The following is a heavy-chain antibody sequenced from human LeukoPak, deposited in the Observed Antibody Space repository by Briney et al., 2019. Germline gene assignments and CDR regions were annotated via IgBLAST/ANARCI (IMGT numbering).Heavy chain of an antibody. V-gene: IGHV4-39*07. CDR1: GGSISSSSYY. CDR3: ARVSDTAPLYYFDY. CDR2: IYYTGST. J-gene: IGHJ4*02. D-gene: IGHD5-18*01. Sequence: SETLSLTCSVSGGSISSSSYYWGWIRHPPGKGLEWIGTIYYTGSTYYNSSLKSRVTISVDTSKNQFSLKLSSVTAADTAVYYCARVSDTAPLYYFDYWGQGTLVTVSS.